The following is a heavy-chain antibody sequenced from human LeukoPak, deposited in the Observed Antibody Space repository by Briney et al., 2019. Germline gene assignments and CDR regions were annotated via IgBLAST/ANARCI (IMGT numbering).Heavy chain of an antibody. Sequence: ASVKVSCKASGYTFTSYDINWVRQATGQGLEWMGWMNPNSGNTGYAQKFQGRVTMTRDTSISTAYMELSRLRSDDTAVYYCATLSTGVITFLVPIDIWGQGTMVTVSS. CDR2: MNPNSGNT. V-gene: IGHV1-8*01. CDR3: ATLSTGVITFLVPIDI. D-gene: IGHD3-16*01. J-gene: IGHJ3*02. CDR1: GYTFTSYD.